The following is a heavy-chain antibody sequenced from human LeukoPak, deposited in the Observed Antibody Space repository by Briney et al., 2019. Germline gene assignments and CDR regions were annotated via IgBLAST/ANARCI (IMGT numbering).Heavy chain of an antibody. D-gene: IGHD3-3*01. Sequence: RGSLRLSCAASGFTFSSYWMSWVRQAPGKGLEWVANIKQDGSEKYYVDSVKGRFTISRDNAKNSLYLQMNSLRAEDTAVYYCARDESPFWSGPSGAFDIWGQGTLVTVSS. CDR1: GFTFSSYW. J-gene: IGHJ4*02. CDR3: ARDESPFWSGPSGAFDI. CDR2: IKQDGSEK. V-gene: IGHV3-7*01.